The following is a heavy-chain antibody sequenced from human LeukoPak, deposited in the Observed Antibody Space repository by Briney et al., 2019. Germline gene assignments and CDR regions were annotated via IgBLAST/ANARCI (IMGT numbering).Heavy chain of an antibody. Sequence: SGGSLRLSCAASGFTFSSYAMHWVRQAPGKGLEWVAVISYDGSNKYYADSVKGRFTISRDNSKNTLYLQMNSLRAEDTAVYYCARQDNKRDAFDIWGQGTMVTVSS. CDR1: GFTFSSYA. V-gene: IGHV3-30-3*01. D-gene: IGHD2-15*01. CDR2: ISYDGSNK. J-gene: IGHJ3*02. CDR3: ARQDNKRDAFDI.